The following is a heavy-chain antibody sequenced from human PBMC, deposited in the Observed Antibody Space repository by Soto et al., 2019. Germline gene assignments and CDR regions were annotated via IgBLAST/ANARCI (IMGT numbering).Heavy chain of an antibody. CDR3: ARSGGLDRDFNY. V-gene: IGHV1-69*12. CDR2: IIPMFDTP. J-gene: IGHJ4*02. D-gene: IGHD2-15*01. CDR1: GGTFSSDS. Sequence: QVQLVQSGAEVKKPGSSVKVSCKASGGTFSSDSFSWVRQAPGQGLEWMGGIIPMFDTPIYAQKFQDRVTINEDESTSTAYMQLSSLRSGDTAVYYCARSGGLDRDFNYWGQGSLVTVSS.